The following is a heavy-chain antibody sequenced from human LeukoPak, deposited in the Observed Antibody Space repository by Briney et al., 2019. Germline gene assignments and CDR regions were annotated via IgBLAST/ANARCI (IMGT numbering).Heavy chain of an antibody. CDR1: GGTFSSYA. J-gene: IGHJ4*02. CDR2: IIPIFGTA. Sequence: GASVKVSCKASGGTFSSYAISWVRQAPGQGLEWMGGIIPIFGTANYAQKFQGRATITADESTSTAYMELSSLRSEDTAVYYCARAGLGGSNWVDYWGQGTLVTVSS. CDR3: ARAGLGGSNWVDY. D-gene: IGHD7-27*01. V-gene: IGHV1-69*13.